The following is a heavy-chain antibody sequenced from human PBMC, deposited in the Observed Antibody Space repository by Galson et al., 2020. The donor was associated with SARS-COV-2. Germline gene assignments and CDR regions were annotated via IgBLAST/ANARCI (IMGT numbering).Heavy chain of an antibody. CDR1: GGSISSYY. CDR3: ARWRAGAFDI. Sequence: SETLSLTCTVSGGSISSYYWGWIRQPPGKGLEWIGYIYYSGSTNYNPSLKSRVTISVDTSRNQFSLKLSSVTAEDTAVYYCARWRAGAFDIWGQGTMVTVSS. D-gene: IGHD5-12*01. J-gene: IGHJ3*02. CDR2: IYYSGST. V-gene: IGHV4-59*01.